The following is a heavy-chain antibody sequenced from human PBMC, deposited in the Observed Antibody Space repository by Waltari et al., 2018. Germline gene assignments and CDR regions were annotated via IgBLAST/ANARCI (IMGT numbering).Heavy chain of an antibody. CDR3: ARQSIAAAGTMFDY. D-gene: IGHD6-13*01. Sequence: QVQLQESGPGLVKPSETLSLTCAVSGYSISSGYYWGCILQPPGKGLEWIGSIYHSGSTYYNPSPKNRVTISVDTSKNQFSLKLSSVTAADTAVYYCARQSIAAAGTMFDYWGQGTRVTVSS. CDR1: GYSISSGYY. CDR2: IYHSGST. V-gene: IGHV4-38-2*01. J-gene: IGHJ4*02.